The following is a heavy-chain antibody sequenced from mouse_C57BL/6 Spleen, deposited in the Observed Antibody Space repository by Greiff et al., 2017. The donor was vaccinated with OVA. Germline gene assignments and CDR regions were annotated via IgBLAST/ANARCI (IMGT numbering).Heavy chain of an antibody. CDR1: GYTFSSYW. D-gene: IGHD2-4*01. CDR2: IHPNSGST. V-gene: IGHV1-64*01. J-gene: IGHJ3*01. CDR3: ARADYEAY. Sequence: VQLQQPGAELVKPGASVKLSCKASGYTFSSYWMHWVKQRPGKGLEWIGMIHPNSGSTNYNEKFKSKATLTVDKSSSTAYMQLSSLTSEDSAVYYCARADYEAYWGQGTLVTVSA.